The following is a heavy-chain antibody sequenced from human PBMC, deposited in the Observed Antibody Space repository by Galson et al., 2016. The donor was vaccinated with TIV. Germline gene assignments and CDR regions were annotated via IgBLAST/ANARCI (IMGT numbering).Heavy chain of an antibody. Sequence: QSGAEVKKPGESLRISCDASGYGFSSYCITWVRQMPGEGLEWMGTFDPDDSFTNYSPSFQGHVTIPADRSTTTAYLQWSSLKAADTAMYYCARLPVPPATSGLDVWGQGTTVIVSS. D-gene: IGHD2-2*01. CDR1: GYGFSSYC. J-gene: IGHJ6*02. CDR3: ARLPVPPATSGLDV. V-gene: IGHV5-10-1*01. CDR2: FDPDDSFT.